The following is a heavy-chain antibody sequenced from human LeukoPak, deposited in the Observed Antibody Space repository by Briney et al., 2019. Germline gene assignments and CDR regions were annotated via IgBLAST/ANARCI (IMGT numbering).Heavy chain of an antibody. J-gene: IGHJ4*02. CDR2: ISSSSSYI. CDR1: GFTFSSYS. Sequence: SGGSLRLSCAASGFTFSSYSMNWVRQAPGKGLEWVSSISSSSSYIDYADSVKGRFTISRDNAKNSLYLQMNSLRAEDTAVYARVEKYYYDSSGYNDYWGQGTLVTVSS. CDR3: VEKYYYDSSGYNDY. D-gene: IGHD3-22*01. V-gene: IGHV3-21*01.